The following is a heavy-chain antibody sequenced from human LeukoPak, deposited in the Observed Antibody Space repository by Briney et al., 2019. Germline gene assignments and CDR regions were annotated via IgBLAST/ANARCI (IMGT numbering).Heavy chain of an antibody. V-gene: IGHV3-7*01. CDR2: IKQDGSEK. CDR1: GFTFSSYG. J-gene: IGHJ5*02. D-gene: IGHD3-10*01. CDR3: ARGGYYGSGNDFRFDP. Sequence: GGSLRLSCAASGFTFSSYGMSWVRQAPGKGLEWVANIKQDGSEKYYVDSVKGRFTISRDNAKNSLYLQMNSLRAEDTAVYYCARGGYYGSGNDFRFDPWGQGTLVTVSS.